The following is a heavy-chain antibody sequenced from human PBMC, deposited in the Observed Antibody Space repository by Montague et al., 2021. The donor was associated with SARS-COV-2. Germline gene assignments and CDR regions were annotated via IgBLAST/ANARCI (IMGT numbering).Heavy chain of an antibody. CDR2: IYTTGST. CDR1: GDSITSDVSY. J-gene: IGHJ4*02. V-gene: IGHV4-61*02. D-gene: IGHD2/OR15-2a*01. Sequence: TLSLTCTVPGDSITSDVSYWSWIRQPAGKGLEWIGRIYTTGSTNYNPSLKSRPTISLDTSKNQFSLKLSSVTAADTAVYYCAGDDFRWDFDCWGQGTLVTVSS. CDR3: AGDDFRWDFDC.